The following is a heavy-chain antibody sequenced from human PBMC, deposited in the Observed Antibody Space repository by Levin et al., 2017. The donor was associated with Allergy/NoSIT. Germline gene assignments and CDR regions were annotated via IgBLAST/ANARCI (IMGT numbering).Heavy chain of an antibody. CDR3: ARDRTFHSSIAAAGRGIWFDP. Sequence: ASVKVSCKASGYTFTGYYMHWVRQAPGQGLEWMGWINPNSGGTNYAQKFQGRVTMTRDTSISTAYMELSRLRSDDTAVYYCARDRTFHSSIAAAGRGIWFDPWGQGTLVTVSS. J-gene: IGHJ5*02. CDR1: GYTFTGYY. D-gene: IGHD6-13*01. CDR2: INPNSGGT. V-gene: IGHV1-2*02.